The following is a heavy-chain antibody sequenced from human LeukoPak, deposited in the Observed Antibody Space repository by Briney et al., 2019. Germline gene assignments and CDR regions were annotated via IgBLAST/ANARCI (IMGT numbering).Heavy chain of an antibody. CDR3: ASEGVATAAIDY. D-gene: IGHD6-13*01. J-gene: IGHJ4*02. CDR2: IYYSGST. CDR1: GGSISSYY. Sequence: SETLSLTCTVSGGSISSYYWSWIRQPPGKGLEWIGYIYYSGSTNYNPSLKSRITMSVDTSKNQFSLKLNSVTAADTAVYYCASEGVATAAIDYWGQGTLVTVSS. V-gene: IGHV4-59*01.